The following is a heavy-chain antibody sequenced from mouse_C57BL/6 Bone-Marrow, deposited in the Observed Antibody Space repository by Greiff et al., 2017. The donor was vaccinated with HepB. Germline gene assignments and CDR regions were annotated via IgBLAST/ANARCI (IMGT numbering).Heavy chain of an antibody. CDR3: ARSLITTVVAPSYWYFDV. V-gene: IGHV7-3*01. J-gene: IGHJ1*03. Sequence: EVKVVESGGGLVQPGGSLSLSCAASGFTFTDYYMSWVRQPPGKALEWLGFIRNKANGYTTEYSASVKGRFTISRDTSQSILYLQMIALRAEDSATYYCARSLITTVVAPSYWYFDVWGTGTTVTVSS. CDR2: IRNKANGYTT. CDR1: GFTFTDYY. D-gene: IGHD1-1*01.